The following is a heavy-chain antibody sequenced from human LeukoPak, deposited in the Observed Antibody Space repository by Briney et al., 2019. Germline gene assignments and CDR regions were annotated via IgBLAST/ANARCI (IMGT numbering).Heavy chain of an antibody. CDR3: AKDGDSSSWSYPFDY. CDR1: GFTVSSNY. J-gene: IGHJ4*02. Sequence: PGGSLRLSCTASGFTVSSNYMSWVRQAPGKGLEWVAVISYDGSNKYYADSVKGRFTISRDNSKNTLYLQMNSLRAEDTAVYYCAKDGDSSSWSYPFDYWGQGTLVTVSS. CDR2: ISYDGSNK. D-gene: IGHD6-13*01. V-gene: IGHV3-30*18.